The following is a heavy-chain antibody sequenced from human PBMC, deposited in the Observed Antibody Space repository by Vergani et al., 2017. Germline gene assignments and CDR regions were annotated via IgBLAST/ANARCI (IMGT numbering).Heavy chain of an antibody. Sequence: QVQLVESGGGVVQPGRSLRLSCAASGFTFSSYCMHWVRQAPGKGLEWVAVISYDGSNKYYADSVKGRFTISRDNSKNTLYLQMNSLRAEDTAVYYCAKDLRYSSSSKADAFDIWGQGTMVTVSS. D-gene: IGHD6-13*01. CDR3: AKDLRYSSSSKADAFDI. CDR1: GFTFSSYC. V-gene: IGHV3-30*18. J-gene: IGHJ3*02. CDR2: ISYDGSNK.